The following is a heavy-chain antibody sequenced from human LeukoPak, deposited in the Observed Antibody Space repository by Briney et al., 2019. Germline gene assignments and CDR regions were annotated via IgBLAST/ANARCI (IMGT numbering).Heavy chain of an antibody. CDR3: ARASGPEWMVRGVTMGPLSY. D-gene: IGHD3-10*01. J-gene: IGHJ4*02. V-gene: IGHV3-33*08. CDR2: IWYDGSNK. Sequence: GGSLRLSCAASGFTFSNAWMSWVRQAPGKGLEWVAVIWYDGSNKYYADSVKGRFTISRDNSKNTLYLQMNSLRAEDTAVYYCARASGPEWMVRGVTMGPLSYWGQGTLVTVSS. CDR1: GFTFSNAW.